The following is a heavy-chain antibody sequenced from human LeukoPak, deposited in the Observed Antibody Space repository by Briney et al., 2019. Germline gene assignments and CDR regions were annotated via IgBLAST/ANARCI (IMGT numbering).Heavy chain of an antibody. Sequence: SVKVSCKASGGTFSSYAISWVRQAPGQGLEWMGGIIPIFGTANYAQKFQGRVTITADRSTSTAYMELSSLRSEDTAVYYCAREVEMATIHFDYWGQGTLVTVSS. CDR1: GGTFSSYA. D-gene: IGHD5-24*01. CDR2: IIPIFGTA. V-gene: IGHV1-69*06. CDR3: AREVEMATIHFDY. J-gene: IGHJ4*02.